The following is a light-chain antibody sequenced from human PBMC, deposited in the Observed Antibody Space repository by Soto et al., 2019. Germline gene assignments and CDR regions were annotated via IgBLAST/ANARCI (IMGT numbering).Light chain of an antibody. CDR3: QRYNDWPLT. CDR2: NAF. Sequence: EIVMTQSPATLSVSPGEGATLFCRASRGFGVTLAWYQQKPGQNPRLLIYNAFTRATGVPARFSGSGSGTDFTLTINSLQSEDFAVYYCQRYNDWPLTFGGGTKVEIK. CDR1: RGFGVT. V-gene: IGKV3-15*01. J-gene: IGKJ4*01.